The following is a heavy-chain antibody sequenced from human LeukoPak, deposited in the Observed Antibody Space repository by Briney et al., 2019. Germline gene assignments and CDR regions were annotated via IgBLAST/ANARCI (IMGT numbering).Heavy chain of an antibody. CDR2: IYPGDSDT. Sequence: PGESLKISCKGSGYSFSRYWIGWVRQMPGKGLEWMGIIYPGDSDTRYSPSFQGQVTISADKSISTAYLQWSSLKASDTAIYYCARAEQWMVNYYYGMDVWGQGTTVTVSS. CDR1: GYSFSRYW. J-gene: IGHJ6*02. V-gene: IGHV5-51*01. CDR3: ARAEQWMVNYYYGMDV. D-gene: IGHD6-19*01.